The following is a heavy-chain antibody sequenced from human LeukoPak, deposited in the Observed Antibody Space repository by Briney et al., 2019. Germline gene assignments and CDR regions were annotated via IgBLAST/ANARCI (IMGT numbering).Heavy chain of an antibody. CDR3: ARLLWFGDGGIDY. V-gene: IGHV3-30-3*01. Sequence: PGGSLRLSCAASGFTFSSYAMHWVRQAPGKGLEWVAVISYDGSNKYYADSVKGRFTISRDNSKNTLYLQMNSLRAEDTAVYYCARLLWFGDGGIDYWGQGTLVTVSS. CDR1: GFTFSSYA. CDR2: ISYDGSNK. D-gene: IGHD3-10*01. J-gene: IGHJ4*02.